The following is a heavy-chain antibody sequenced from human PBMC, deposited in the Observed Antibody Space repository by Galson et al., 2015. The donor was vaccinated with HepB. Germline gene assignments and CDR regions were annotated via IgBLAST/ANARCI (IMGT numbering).Heavy chain of an antibody. V-gene: IGHV1-3*01. CDR1: GYSFTSYA. D-gene: IGHD3-22*01. CDR3: AREELHYDSSGYYSYYYGMDV. Sequence: SVKVSCKASGYSFTSYAMHWVRQAPGQRLEWMGWINAVNGDTKYSQKFQGRVTITRDTSASTAYMELSSLRSEDTAAYYCAREELHYDSSGYYSYYYGMDVWGQGTTVTVSS. CDR2: INAVNGDT. J-gene: IGHJ6*02.